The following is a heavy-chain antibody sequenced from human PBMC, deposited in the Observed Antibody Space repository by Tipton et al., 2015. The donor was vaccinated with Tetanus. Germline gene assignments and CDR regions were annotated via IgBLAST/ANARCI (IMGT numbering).Heavy chain of an antibody. D-gene: IGHD4-17*01. Sequence: GSLRLSCVASGFTFSNYAMNWVRQAPGKGLEWVSSIGTSASNTYYADSVKGRCTISRDNSKNTVVLHVTSLRGEDTAVYLCARGFTTYGSARYFDSWGLGTPVTVS. J-gene: IGHJ4*02. CDR3: ARGFTTYGSARYFDS. CDR1: GFTFSNYA. CDR2: IGTSASNT. V-gene: IGHV3-23*01.